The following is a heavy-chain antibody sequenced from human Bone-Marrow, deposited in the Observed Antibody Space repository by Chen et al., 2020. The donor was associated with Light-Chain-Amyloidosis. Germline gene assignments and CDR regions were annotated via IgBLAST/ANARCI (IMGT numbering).Heavy chain of an antibody. V-gene: IGHV4-31*03. CDR2: MYYRWST. Sequence: QVQLQESGPGLVKPSQTLSLTCTVSGGSINSASYYWGWIRQHPGTGLEWIGYMYYRWSTYYNPSLGSRVTISLDTSQNQFSLRLNSVTAADTAVYYCARATVVTSAIGCFDSWGQGTLVTVSS. CDR1: GGSINSASYY. J-gene: IGHJ4*02. CDR3: ARATVVTSAIGCFDS. D-gene: IGHD2-2*02.